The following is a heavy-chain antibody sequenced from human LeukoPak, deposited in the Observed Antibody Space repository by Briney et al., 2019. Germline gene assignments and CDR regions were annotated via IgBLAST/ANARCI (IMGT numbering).Heavy chain of an antibody. V-gene: IGHV1-8*03. D-gene: IGHD3-10*01. J-gene: IGHJ4*02. CDR2: MQPNSGNT. CDR1: GYSFNNYD. Sequence: GASVKLSCKASGYSFNNYDINWVRQVAGQGLEWVGWMQPNSGNTGLALRFQGRITITRDMSISTVYLELSSLTSEDTAVYYCAREGGYFGSGSFFDSWGQGTLVTVSS. CDR3: AREGGYFGSGSFFDS.